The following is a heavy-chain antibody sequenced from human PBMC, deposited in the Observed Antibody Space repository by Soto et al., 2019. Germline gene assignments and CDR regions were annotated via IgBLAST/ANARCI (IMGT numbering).Heavy chain of an antibody. V-gene: IGHV4-39*01. CDR1: GGSISSISYY. CDR2: IYYSGST. D-gene: IGHD5-18*01. J-gene: IGHJ6*02. CDR3: ACKTWIQLWLKNYYYGMDV. Sequence: SETLSLTCTVSGGSISSISYYWGWIRQPPGKGLEWIGSIYYSGSTYYNPSLKSRVTISVDTSKNQFSLKLSSVTAADTAVYYCACKTWIQLWLKNYYYGMDVWGQGTTVTVSS.